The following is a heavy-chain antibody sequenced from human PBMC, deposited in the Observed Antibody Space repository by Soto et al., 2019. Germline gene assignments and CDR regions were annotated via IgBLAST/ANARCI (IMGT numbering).Heavy chain of an antibody. J-gene: IGHJ4*02. CDR2: IYYSGST. D-gene: IGHD3-22*01. V-gene: IGHV4-31*03. Sequence: PSETLSLTCSVSDDSINSDKYYWSWIRQHPGKGLEWIGYIYYSGSTYYNPSLKSRVTISVDTSKNQFSLKLSSVTAADTAVYYCARTYYYDSSGYYYSHFDYWGQGTLVTVSS. CDR3: ARTYYYDSSGYYYSHFDY. CDR1: DDSINSDKYY.